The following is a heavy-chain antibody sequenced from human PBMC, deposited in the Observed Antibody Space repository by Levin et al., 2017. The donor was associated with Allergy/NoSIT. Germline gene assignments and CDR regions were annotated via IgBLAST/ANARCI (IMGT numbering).Heavy chain of an antibody. V-gene: IGHV3-21*01. CDR3: ARDFKVGCSGGSCYSWTFDY. D-gene: IGHD2-15*01. CDR2: ISSSSSYI. J-gene: IGHJ4*02. CDR1: GFTFSSYS. Sequence: GESLKISCAASGFTFSSYSMNWVRQAPGKGLEWVSSISSSSSYIYYADSVKGRFTISRDNAKNSLYLQMNSLRAEDTAVYYCARDFKVGCSGGSCYSWTFDYWGQGTLVTVSS.